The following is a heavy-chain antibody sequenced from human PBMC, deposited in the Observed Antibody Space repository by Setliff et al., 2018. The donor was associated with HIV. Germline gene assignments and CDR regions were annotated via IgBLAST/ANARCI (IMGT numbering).Heavy chain of an antibody. Sequence: SETLSLTCTVSGGSISSYCWNWIRQPPGGGLEWVGFIFTSGSTKYNPSLQSRVTMSIDTSKNQFSLKLTSVTAADTAVYYCARSPRIGVAGEFEYWGQGTLVTVSS. CDR1: GGSISSYC. CDR2: IFTSGST. J-gene: IGHJ4*02. D-gene: IGHD6-19*01. CDR3: ARSPRIGVAGEFEY. V-gene: IGHV4-4*09.